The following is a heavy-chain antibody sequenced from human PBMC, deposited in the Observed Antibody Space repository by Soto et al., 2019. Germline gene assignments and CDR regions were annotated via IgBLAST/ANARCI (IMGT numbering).Heavy chain of an antibody. CDR1: GFTFTTYW. D-gene: IGHD5-18*01. CDR2: IYPDDSDT. CDR3: ARQYSYGGNWFDP. V-gene: IGHV5-51*01. Sequence: GESLKISCRGSGFTFTTYWIGWVRQMPGKGLEWMGVIYPDDSDTRYSPSFQGQVTISADKSISTAYLQWSSLKASDTAMYYCARQYSYGGNWFDPWGQGTLVTVSS. J-gene: IGHJ5*02.